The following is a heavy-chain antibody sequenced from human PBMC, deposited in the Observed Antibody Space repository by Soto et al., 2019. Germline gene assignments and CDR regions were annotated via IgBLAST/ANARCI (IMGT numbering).Heavy chain of an antibody. CDR1: GFTFINAW. CDR3: TTVRWELLRNFYYGMDV. V-gene: IGHV3-15*07. Sequence: GGSLRLSCAASGFTFINAWMNWVRQAPGRGLEWVGRIKSKKDGGTTDYAAPVKGGFTISRDDSKNTLYLQINSLKTEDSAVYYCTTVRWELLRNFYYGMDVWGQGTTVTVSS. CDR2: IKSKKDGGTT. J-gene: IGHJ6*02. D-gene: IGHD1-26*01.